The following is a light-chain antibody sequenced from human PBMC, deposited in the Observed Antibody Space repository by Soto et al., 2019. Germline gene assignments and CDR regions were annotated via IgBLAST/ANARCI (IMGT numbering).Light chain of an antibody. CDR3: QQRSNWPPYT. CDR1: QSVSVN. J-gene: IGKJ2*01. V-gene: IGKV3-15*01. Sequence: EIVMTQSPGTLSVSPGERATLSCRASQSVSVNLAWYQQKPGQAPRLLIYGVSTRATGIPARFSGSESGTEFTLTISSLQSEDFAVYYCQQRSNWPPYTFGQGTKLEIK. CDR2: GVS.